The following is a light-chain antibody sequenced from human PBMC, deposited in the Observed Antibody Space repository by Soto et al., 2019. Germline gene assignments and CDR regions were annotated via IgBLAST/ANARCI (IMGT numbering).Light chain of an antibody. V-gene: IGKV3-20*01. CDR2: GAS. Sequence: EIVLTQAPGTLTFSPGERASLYCRASQTVSSNYLAWHQQKPGQAPRLLVYGASSRATGIPDRFSGSGSGTDFTLTISRLEPEDFAVYYCQQHGSSPITFGQGTRLEIK. CDR3: QQHGSSPIT. CDR1: QTVSSNY. J-gene: IGKJ5*01.